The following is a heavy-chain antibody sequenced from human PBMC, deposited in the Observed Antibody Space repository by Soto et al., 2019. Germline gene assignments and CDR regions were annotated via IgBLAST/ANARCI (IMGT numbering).Heavy chain of an antibody. CDR3: ARVRRIGMSGSPGDS. V-gene: IGHV4-38-2*01. CDR1: GYAISSGFY. J-gene: IGHJ4*02. Sequence: PSETLSLTCEVSGYAISSGFYWAWIRQPPGKRLEWIGNIYFTGTTSYNPSLKTRVTMSVDTSKNQFSLRLSSVTAADTAVFYCARVRRIGMSGSPGDSWGQGTQVTVSS. CDR2: IYFTGTT. D-gene: IGHD3-10*01.